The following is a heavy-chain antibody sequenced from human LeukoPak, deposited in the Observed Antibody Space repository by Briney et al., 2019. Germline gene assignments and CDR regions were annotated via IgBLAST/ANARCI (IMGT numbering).Heavy chain of an antibody. CDR3: ARGLPAATHYYYGMDV. CDR2: INHSGST. D-gene: IGHD2-2*01. V-gene: IGHV4-34*01. Sequence: PSETLSLTCAVYGGSFSGYYWSWIRQPPGKGLEWIGEINHSGSTNYNPSLKSRVTVSVDTSKNQFSLKLSSVTAADTAVYYCARGLPAATHYYYGMDVWGQGTTVTVSS. J-gene: IGHJ6*02. CDR1: GGSFSGYY.